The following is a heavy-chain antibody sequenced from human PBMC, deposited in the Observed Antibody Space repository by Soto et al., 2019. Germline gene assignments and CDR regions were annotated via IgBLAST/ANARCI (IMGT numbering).Heavy chain of an antibody. CDR3: ARVRGYCSCGSCYPYDS. Sequence: EVQLVESGGGLVQPGGSLRLSCAASGFTFSSYWMTWVRQAPGKGLEWVANIKEDGSETHYVDSVKGRFTISRDNAKNSLYLQMNSLRAEDTAVYYCARVRGYCSCGSCYPYDSWGQGTLVTVSS. D-gene: IGHD2-15*01. J-gene: IGHJ4*02. CDR2: IKEDGSET. V-gene: IGHV3-7*01. CDR1: GFTFSSYW.